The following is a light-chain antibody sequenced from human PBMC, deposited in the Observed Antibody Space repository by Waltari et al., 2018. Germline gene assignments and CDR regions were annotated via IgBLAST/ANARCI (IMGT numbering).Light chain of an antibody. CDR2: DAS. CDR3: QQRSNWTPHT. J-gene: IGKJ2*01. V-gene: IGKV3-11*01. CDR1: QSVGSY. Sequence: IVFTQSPATLSFSPGDTATLSCRASQSVGSYLAWYHQKPGQPPRLLIYDASTRATGVPARFRGSGSGTEFTLTISSLEAEDFAVYYCQQRSNWTPHTFGQGARLDIK.